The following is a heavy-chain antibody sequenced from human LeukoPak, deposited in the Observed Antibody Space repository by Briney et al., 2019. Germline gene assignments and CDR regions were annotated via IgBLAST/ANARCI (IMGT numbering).Heavy chain of an antibody. CDR2: IRYDGSNK. CDR3: AKGDVVPAAIFAFDI. V-gene: IGHV3-30*02. CDR1: GFTFSSYG. J-gene: IGHJ3*02. D-gene: IGHD2-2*01. Sequence: GGSLRLSCAASGFTFSSYGMHWVRQAPGKGLEWVAFIRYDGSNKYYADSVKGRFTISRDNSKNTLYLQMNGLRAEDTAVYYCAKGDVVPAAIFAFDIWGQGTMVTVSS.